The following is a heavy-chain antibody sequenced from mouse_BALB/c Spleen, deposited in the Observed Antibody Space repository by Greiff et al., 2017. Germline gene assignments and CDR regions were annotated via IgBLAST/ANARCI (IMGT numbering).Heavy chain of an antibody. D-gene: IGHD4-1*01. Sequence: EVQLVESGAELVKPGASVKLSCTASGFNIKDTYMHWVKQRPEQGLEWIGRIDPANGNTKYDPKFQGKATITADTSSNTAYLQLSSLTSEDTAVYYCARFTGTVAYWGQGTLVTVSA. V-gene: IGHV14-3*02. CDR2: IDPANGNT. J-gene: IGHJ3*01. CDR1: GFNIKDTY. CDR3: ARFTGTVAY.